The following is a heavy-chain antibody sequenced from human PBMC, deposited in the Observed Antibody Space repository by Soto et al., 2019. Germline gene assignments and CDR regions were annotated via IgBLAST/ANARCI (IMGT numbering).Heavy chain of an antibody. CDR3: VSRSGAVADFAFDI. CDR2: ISSDGGDT. V-gene: IGHV3-74*01. D-gene: IGHD6-19*01. CDR1: GFTLSGHW. Sequence: EMQLVESGGGLVQPGGSLRLSCVASGFTLSGHWMHWVRQVPGKALVWVSRISSDGGDTSYADSVRGRLIVSRDNARNTVYMDMNGLRAEDTAVYYCVSRSGAVADFAFDIWGQGTTVTVSP. J-gene: IGHJ3*02.